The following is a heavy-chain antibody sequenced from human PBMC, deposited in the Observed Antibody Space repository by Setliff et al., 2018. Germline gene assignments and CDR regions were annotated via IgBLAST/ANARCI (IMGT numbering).Heavy chain of an antibody. D-gene: IGHD2-15*01. CDR1: GYTFTNYG. CDR2: IKSYNGDT. J-gene: IGHJ3*01. Sequence: ASVKVSCKASGYTFTNYGISWVRQAPGQGLEWMGYIKSYNGDTYFARNLQGRLSMTTDASSSTAYMELTSLRSDDTAMYYCAISTLSICSGGSCPNAFDVWGQGTMVT. CDR3: AISTLSICSGGSCPNAFDV. V-gene: IGHV1-18*01.